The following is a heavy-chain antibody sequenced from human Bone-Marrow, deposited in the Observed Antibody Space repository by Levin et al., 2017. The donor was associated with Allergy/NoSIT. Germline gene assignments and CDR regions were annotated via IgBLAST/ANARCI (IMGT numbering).Heavy chain of an antibody. D-gene: IGHD2-21*02. CDR1: GHILSELS. CDR3: MTRAYCGTDCYSTYFDS. J-gene: IGHJ4*01. V-gene: IGHV1-24*01. Sequence: ASVKVSCKVSGHILSELSVHWVRQAPGKGLEWMGGFDPEYATHIYAPKFPGRLTLTEDTSTDTAYMELSSLEFEDTAVYYCMTRAYCGTDCYSTYFDSWGQGTPVAISS. CDR2: FDPEYATH.